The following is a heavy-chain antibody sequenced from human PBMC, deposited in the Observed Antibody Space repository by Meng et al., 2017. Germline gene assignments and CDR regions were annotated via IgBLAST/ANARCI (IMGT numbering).Heavy chain of an antibody. CDR2: IIPIFGTA. D-gene: IGHD4-17*01. CDR1: GGTFSSYA. V-gene: IGHV1-69*01. CDR3: ARDYGDYAWIAKRWFDP. Sequence: QVQLGQSGAEGKKPGSSVKVSCKASGGTFSSYAISWVRQAPGQGLEWMGGIIPIFGTANYAQKFQGRVTITADESTSTAYMELSSLRSEDTAVYYCARDYGDYAWIAKRWFDPWGQGTLVTVSS. J-gene: IGHJ5*02.